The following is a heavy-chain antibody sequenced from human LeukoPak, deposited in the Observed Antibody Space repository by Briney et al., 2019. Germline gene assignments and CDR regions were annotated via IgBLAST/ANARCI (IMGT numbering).Heavy chain of an antibody. CDR3: AKEWIRGVINY. CDR1: GFTFSSYG. D-gene: IGHD3-10*01. Sequence: PGKSLRLSCAVSGFTFSSYGMHWVRQAPGKGLEWVAVISNDGFNKYYTDSVKGRFTISRDNSKNTVYLQMSGLRAEDTAVYYCAKEWIRGVINYWGQGTLVTVSS. J-gene: IGHJ4*02. V-gene: IGHV3-30*18. CDR2: ISNDGFNK.